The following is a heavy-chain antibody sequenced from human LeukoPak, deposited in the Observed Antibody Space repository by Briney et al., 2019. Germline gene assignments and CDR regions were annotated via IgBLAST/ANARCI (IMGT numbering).Heavy chain of an antibody. J-gene: IGHJ6*02. V-gene: IGHV4-59*01. D-gene: IGHD5-18*01. CDR2: IYYSGST. Sequence: PSETLSLTCTVSGGSISSYYWSWIRQPPGKGLEWIGYIYYSGSTNYNPSLKSRVTISVDASKNQFSLKLSSVTAADTAVYYCASDGVRGYSYGYYYYGMDVWGQGTTVTVSS. CDR3: ASDGVRGYSYGYYYYGMDV. CDR1: GGSISSYY.